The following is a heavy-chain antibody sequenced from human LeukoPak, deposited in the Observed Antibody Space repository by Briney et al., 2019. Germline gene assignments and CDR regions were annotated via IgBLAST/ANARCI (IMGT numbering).Heavy chain of an antibody. CDR3: ARAMDRQSSNWFDP. V-gene: IGHV4-4*02. CDR1: GGSISSSNW. Sequence: PSGALSLTCAVSGGSISSSNWWSWVRQPPGKGLEWIGEIYHSGSTNYNPSLKSRVTISVDKSKNQFSLKLSSVTAADTAVYYCARAMDRQSSNWFDPWGQGTLVTVSS. CDR2: IYHSGST. D-gene: IGHD3-10*01. J-gene: IGHJ5*02.